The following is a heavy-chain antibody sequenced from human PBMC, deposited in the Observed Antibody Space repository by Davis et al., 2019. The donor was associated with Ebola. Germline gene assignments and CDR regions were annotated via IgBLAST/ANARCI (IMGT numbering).Heavy chain of an antibody. CDR3: AKFRGSNYGTYSFDY. J-gene: IGHJ4*02. D-gene: IGHD2-8*01. CDR2: IWYDGSNK. V-gene: IGHV3-33*06. CDR1: GFTFSSYG. Sequence: PGGSLRLSCAASGFTFSSYGMHWVRQAPGKGLEWVAVIWYDGSNKYYADSVKGRFTISRDNSKNTLYLQMNSLRAEDTAVYFCAKFRGSNYGTYSFDYWGQGTLVTVSS.